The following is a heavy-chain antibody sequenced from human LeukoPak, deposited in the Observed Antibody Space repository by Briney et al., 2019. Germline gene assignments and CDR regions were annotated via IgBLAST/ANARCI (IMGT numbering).Heavy chain of an antibody. D-gene: IGHD3-22*01. Sequence: GGSLRLSCAASVFTFSNAWMNWVRQAPGKGLEWVGRIKSKTDGGTTDYAAPVKGGFTISRDDSKNTLYLQMNSLRAEDTAVYYCAKSSMIVVEGFDYWGQGTLVTVSS. CDR1: VFTFSNAW. CDR3: AKSSMIVVEGFDY. V-gene: IGHV3-15*07. J-gene: IGHJ4*02. CDR2: IKSKTDGGTT.